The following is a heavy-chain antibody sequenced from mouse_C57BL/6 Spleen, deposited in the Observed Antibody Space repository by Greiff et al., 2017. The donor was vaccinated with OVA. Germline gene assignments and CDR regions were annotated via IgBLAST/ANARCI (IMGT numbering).Heavy chain of an antibody. D-gene: IGHD1-1*01. V-gene: IGHV1-18*01. CDR1: GYTFTDYN. CDR2: INPNNGGT. J-gene: IGHJ2*01. CDR3: ARSTTTVVATDYFDY. Sequence: DVHLVESGPELVKPGASVKIPCKASGYTFTDYNMDWVKQSHGKSLEWIGDINPNNGGTIYNQKFKGKATLTVDKSSSTAYMELRSLTSEDTAVYYCARSTTTVVATDYFDYWGQGTTLTVSS.